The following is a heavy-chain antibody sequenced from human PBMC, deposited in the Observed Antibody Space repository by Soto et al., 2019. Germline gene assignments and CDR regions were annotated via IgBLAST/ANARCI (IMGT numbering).Heavy chain of an antibody. CDR3: AYDSSGLRMLY. V-gene: IGHV1-18*01. J-gene: IGHJ4*02. D-gene: IGHD3-22*01. CDR2: ISAYNGNT. Sequence: QVQLVQSGAEVKKPGASVKVSCKASGYTFTSYGISWVRQAPGQGLEWMGWISAYNGNTNYAQKLQGRVTKTTDTSPSTAYMEMRSVRSDDTAVYYCAYDSSGLRMLYWGQGTLVTVSS. CDR1: GYTFTSYG.